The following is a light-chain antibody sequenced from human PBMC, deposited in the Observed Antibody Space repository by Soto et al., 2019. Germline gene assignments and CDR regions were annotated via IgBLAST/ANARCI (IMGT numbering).Light chain of an antibody. CDR2: GNS. CDR1: SSNIGAGYN. Sequence: QSVLTQPPSVSGAPGQRVTISCTGSSSNIGAGYNVHWYQQLPGTAPKLLIYGNSNRPSRVPDRFSGSKSGTSASLAITGLQAEDEADYYCQSYDRRVRVVFGGGTKLTVL. CDR3: QSYDRRVRVV. V-gene: IGLV1-40*01. J-gene: IGLJ2*01.